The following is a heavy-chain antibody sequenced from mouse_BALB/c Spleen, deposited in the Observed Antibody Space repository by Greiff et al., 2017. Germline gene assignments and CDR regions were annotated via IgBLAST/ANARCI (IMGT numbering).Heavy chain of an antibody. D-gene: IGHD3-2*02. CDR2: IDPANGNT. J-gene: IGHJ2*01. CDR1: GFNIKDTY. CDR3: ARREATTAFDY. Sequence: EVKLMESGAELVKPGASVKLSCTASGFNIKDTYMHWVKQRPEQGLEWIGRIDPANGNTKYDPKFQGKATITADTSSNTAYLQLSSLTSEDTAVYYCARREATTAFDYWGQGTTLTVSS. V-gene: IGHV14-3*02.